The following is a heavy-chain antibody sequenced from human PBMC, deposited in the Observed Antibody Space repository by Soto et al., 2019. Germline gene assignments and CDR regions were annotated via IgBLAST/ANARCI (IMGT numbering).Heavy chain of an antibody. CDR3: ARADTIFGVATPTFDY. CDR2: IYYSGST. J-gene: IGHJ4*02. CDR1: GGSISSYY. Sequence: SETLSLTCTVSGGSISSYYWSWIRQPPGKGLEWIGYIYYSGSTNYNPSLKSRVTISVDTSKNQFSLKLSSVTAADTAVYYCARADTIFGVATPTFDYWGQGTLVTVSS. V-gene: IGHV4-59*01. D-gene: IGHD3-3*01.